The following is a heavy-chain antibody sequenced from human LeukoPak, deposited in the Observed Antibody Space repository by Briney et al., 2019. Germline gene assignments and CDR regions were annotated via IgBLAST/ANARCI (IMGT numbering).Heavy chain of an antibody. J-gene: IGHJ5*02. D-gene: IGHD2-2*01. CDR1: GFTFSSYS. V-gene: IGHV3-21*04. Sequence: GGSLRLSCAASGFTFSSYSMNWVRQAPGKGLEWVSSISSSSSYIYYADSVKGRFTISRDNTKNSLYLQMNSLRAEDTAVYYCARGVYCNSTTCYFNDWFDPRGQGTLVTVSS. CDR3: ARGVYCNSTTCYFNDWFDP. CDR2: ISSSSSYI.